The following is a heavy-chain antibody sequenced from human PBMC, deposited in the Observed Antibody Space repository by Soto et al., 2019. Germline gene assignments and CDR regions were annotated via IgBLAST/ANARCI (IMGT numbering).Heavy chain of an antibody. CDR3: AKGAPVVVVAEDWFDP. Sequence: ESGGGVVQPGRSLRLSCAASGFTFSSYGMHWVRQAPGKGLEWVAVISYDGSNKYYADSVKGRFTISRDNSKNTLYLQMNSLRAEDTAVYYCAKGAPVVVVAEDWFDPWGQGTLVTVSS. V-gene: IGHV3-30*18. CDR1: GFTFSSYG. CDR2: ISYDGSNK. D-gene: IGHD2-15*01. J-gene: IGHJ5*02.